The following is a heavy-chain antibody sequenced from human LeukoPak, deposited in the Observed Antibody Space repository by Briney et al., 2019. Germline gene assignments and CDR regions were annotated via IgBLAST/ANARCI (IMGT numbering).Heavy chain of an antibody. J-gene: IGHJ4*02. V-gene: IGHV4-59*08. CDR1: GGSISSYY. D-gene: IGHD3-10*01. CDR3: ARLYGSGPRGYFDY. CDR2: IYYSGST. Sequence: SETLSLTCTVSGGSISSYYWSWIRQPPGKGLEWIGYIYYSGSTNYNPSLKSRVTISVDTSKNQFSLKLGSVTAADTAVYYCARLYGSGPRGYFDYWGQGTLVTVSS.